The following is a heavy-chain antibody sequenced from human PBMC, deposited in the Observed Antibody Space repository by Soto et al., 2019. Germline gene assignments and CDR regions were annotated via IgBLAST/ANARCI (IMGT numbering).Heavy chain of an antibody. CDR1: GGTFSSYT. D-gene: IGHD4-17*01. CDR3: ASHYGGNFPNVYYFDY. J-gene: IGHJ4*02. CDR2: IIPILGIA. V-gene: IGHV1-69*02. Sequence: SVKVSCKASGGTFSSYTISWVRQAPGQGLEWMGRIIPILGIANYAQKFQGRVTITADKSTSTAYMELSSLRSEDTAVYYCASHYGGNFPNVYYFDYWGQGTLVTVSS.